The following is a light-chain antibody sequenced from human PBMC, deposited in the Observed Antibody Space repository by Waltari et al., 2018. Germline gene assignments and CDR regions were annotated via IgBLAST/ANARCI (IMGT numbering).Light chain of an antibody. CDR1: QTVSNNY. J-gene: IGKJ2*01. CDR2: DAS. CDR3: QQYGISPPYT. V-gene: IGKV3-20*01. Sequence: ENVLTQSPDTLSLSPGERATLSCRASQTVSNNYLAWYQRRPGQPPRLLIHDASSRAPGFPDRFSGSGSVTDFTLTISRVDPEDSAVYYCQQYGISPPYTFGQGTKLEIK.